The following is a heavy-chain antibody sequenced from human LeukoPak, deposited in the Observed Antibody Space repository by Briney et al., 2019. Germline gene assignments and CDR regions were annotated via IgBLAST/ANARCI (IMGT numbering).Heavy chain of an antibody. V-gene: IGHV1-24*01. CDR1: GYTLTELS. J-gene: IGHJ5*02. CDR2: FDPEDGET. Sequence: ASVKVSCKVSGYTLTELSMHWVRQAPGKGLEWMGGFDPEDGETIYAQKFQGRVTMTEDTSTDTAYMELNSLRSEDTAVYYCATDRYCSSTSCYTAPSVFDPWGQGTLVTVSS. CDR3: ATDRYCSSTSCYTAPSVFDP. D-gene: IGHD2-2*02.